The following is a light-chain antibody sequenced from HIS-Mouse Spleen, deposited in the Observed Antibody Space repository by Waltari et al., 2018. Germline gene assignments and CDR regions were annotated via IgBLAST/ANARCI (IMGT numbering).Light chain of an antibody. J-gene: IGLJ2*01. Sequence: QSALTQPPSASGSPGQSVTISCPGTSSDVRGYNYVSWYQQHPGKAPKLMIYEVSKRPSGVPDRFSGSKSGNTASLTVSGLQAEDEADYYCSSYAGSNNFVVFGGGTKLTVL. V-gene: IGLV2-8*01. CDR1: SSDVRGYNY. CDR3: SSYAGSNNFVV. CDR2: EVS.